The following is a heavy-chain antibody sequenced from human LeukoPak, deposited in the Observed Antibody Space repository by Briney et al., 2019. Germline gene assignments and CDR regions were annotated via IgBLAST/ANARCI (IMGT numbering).Heavy chain of an antibody. CDR2: ISGSGGST. Sequence: EGSLRLSCAASGFTFSSYAMSWVRQAPGKGLEWVSAISGSGGSTYYADSVKGRFTISRDNTKNTLYLQMNSLRAEDTAVYYCAKDRHAPGRYCSSTSCFPFDSWGQGTLVTVSS. CDR3: AKDRHAPGRYCSSTSCFPFDS. D-gene: IGHD2-2*01. CDR1: GFTFSSYA. V-gene: IGHV3-23*01. J-gene: IGHJ5*01.